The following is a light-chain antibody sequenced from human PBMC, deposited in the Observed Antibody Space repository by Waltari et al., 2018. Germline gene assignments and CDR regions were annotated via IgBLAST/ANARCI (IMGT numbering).Light chain of an antibody. CDR3: SSYAGSSTPRV. V-gene: IGLV2-23*01. CDR2: EGS. CDR1: NSDVGSYNL. J-gene: IGLJ3*02. Sequence: QSAPIQPASVSGSPGQSNTMSCTETNSDVGSYNLVPWYQQHPGKAPKLIIYEGSKRPSGVSYRFSGSKSGNTASLTISGLQAEDEADYYCSSYAGSSTPRVFGGGTKLTVL.